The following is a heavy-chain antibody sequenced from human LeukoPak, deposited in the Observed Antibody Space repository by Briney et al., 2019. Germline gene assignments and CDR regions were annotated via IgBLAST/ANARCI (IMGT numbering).Heavy chain of an antibody. V-gene: IGHV5-51*01. D-gene: IGHD5-18*01. CDR3: GRVGSYEAFDI. CDR2: IYPGDSDT. CDR1: GYSFTSYW. J-gene: IGHJ3*02. Sequence: GESLKIFCKGSGYSFTSYWIGWVRQMPGKGLEWMGIIYPGDSDTRYSPSFQGQVTFSADKSVSTAYLQWSSLKASDTAMYYCGRVGSYEAFDIWGQGTMVTVSS.